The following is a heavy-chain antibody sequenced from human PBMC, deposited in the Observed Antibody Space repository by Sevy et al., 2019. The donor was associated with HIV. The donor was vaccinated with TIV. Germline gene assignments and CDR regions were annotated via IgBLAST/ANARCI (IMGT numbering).Heavy chain of an antibody. CDR2: ILYDGSNK. D-gene: IGHD6-6*01. CDR1: GFTFSSYG. CDR3: ARGKAALPGYYDGMDV. J-gene: IGHJ6*02. V-gene: IGHV3-30*03. Sequence: GGSLRLSCAVSGFTFSSYGIHWVRQAPGKGLEWVTVILYDGSNKYYADSVKGRFTISRDDSKNTLYLQMNSLRAEDTAVYYCARGKAALPGYYDGMDVWGQGTTVTVSS.